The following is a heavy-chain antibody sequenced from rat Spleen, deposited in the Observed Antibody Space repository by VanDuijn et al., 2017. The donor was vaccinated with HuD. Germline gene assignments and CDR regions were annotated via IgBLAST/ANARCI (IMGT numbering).Heavy chain of an antibody. D-gene: IGHD1-4*01. CDR1: GFTFNNYW. V-gene: IGHV5-31*01. Sequence: EVKLVESGGGLVQPGRSLKLSCAASGFTFNNYWMTWIRQAPGQGLEWFASITNTGRSTFYPDSVKGRFTISRDNAKSTLYLQMDSLRSEDTATYYCARQWLTGSHGFFDFWGPGTMVTVSS. J-gene: IGHJ1*01. CDR3: ARQWLTGSHGFFDF. CDR2: ITNTGRST.